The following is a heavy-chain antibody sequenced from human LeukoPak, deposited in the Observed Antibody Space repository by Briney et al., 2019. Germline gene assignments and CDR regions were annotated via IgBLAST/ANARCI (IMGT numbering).Heavy chain of an antibody. CDR1: GGSISSSSYY. D-gene: IGHD6-6*01. V-gene: IGHV4-39*01. CDR3: ASFSIAARLDY. J-gene: IGHJ4*02. Sequence: SETLSLTCTVSGGSISSSSYYWGWIRQPPGKGLEWIGSIYYSGSTYYNPSLKSRVTISVDTSKNQFSLKLSSVTAADTAVYYCASFSIAARLDYWGQGTLVTVSS. CDR2: IYYSGST.